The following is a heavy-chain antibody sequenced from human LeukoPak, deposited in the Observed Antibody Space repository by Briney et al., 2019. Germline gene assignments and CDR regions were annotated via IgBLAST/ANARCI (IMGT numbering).Heavy chain of an antibody. CDR2: IYYSGYT. CDR1: GGSISSYY. V-gene: IGHV4-59*12. J-gene: IGHJ6*03. Sequence: PSETLSLTCTVSGGSISSYYWSWIRQPPGKGLEWIGCIYYSGYTNYKSSLKSRVTISVDTSKNQFSLKLSSVTAADTAVYYCARARGYSYGHYYYYYMDVWGKGTTVTISS. CDR3: ARARGYSYGHYYYYYMDV. D-gene: IGHD5-18*01.